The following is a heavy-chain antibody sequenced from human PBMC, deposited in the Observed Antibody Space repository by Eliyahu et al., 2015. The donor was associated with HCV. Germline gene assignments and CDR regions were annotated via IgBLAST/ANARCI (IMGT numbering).Heavy chain of an antibody. J-gene: IGHJ4*02. CDR2: XXPLFGTA. D-gene: IGHD6-6*01. V-gene: IGHV1-69*01. CDR3: AREGKAARVNPFDY. Sequence: QVQLVQSGAEVKKPGSSVKVXXKASGXTXSTYAISWVRQAPGQGLEWMGGXXPLFGTANYAQKFQGRVTITADESTSTVYMELSSLRFDDTAVYYCAREGKAARVNPFDYWGRGTLVTVSS. CDR1: GXTXSTYA.